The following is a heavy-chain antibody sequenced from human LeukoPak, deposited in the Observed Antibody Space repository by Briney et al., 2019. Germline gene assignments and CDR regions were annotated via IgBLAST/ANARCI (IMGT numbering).Heavy chain of an antibody. Sequence: GGSLRLSCAASGFTFSSYWMHWVRQAPGKGLVWVSRINSDGSSTSYADSVKGRFTISGDNAKNTLYLQMNSLRAEDTAVYYCARPMTTVTTFDYWGQGTLVTVSS. J-gene: IGHJ4*02. V-gene: IGHV3-74*01. CDR1: GFTFSSYW. D-gene: IGHD4-17*01. CDR2: INSDGSST. CDR3: ARPMTTVTTFDY.